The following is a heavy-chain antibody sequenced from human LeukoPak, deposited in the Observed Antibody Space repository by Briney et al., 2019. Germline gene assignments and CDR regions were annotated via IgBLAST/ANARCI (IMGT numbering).Heavy chain of an antibody. J-gene: IGHJ6*02. CDR2: ISSGSTFI. V-gene: IGHV3-21*01. CDR1: GSSLDDDH. D-gene: IGHD1-14*01. CDR3: ASRSLPATFYGMAV. Sequence: GGSLSLSCVSFGSSLDDDHMNWMNWVRQAPGKGLEWVSSISSGSTFIYYGESVKGRFTVSRDNAKNSLYLHMNSLRVEDTGVYYCASRSLPATFYGMAVWGQGTTVTVAS.